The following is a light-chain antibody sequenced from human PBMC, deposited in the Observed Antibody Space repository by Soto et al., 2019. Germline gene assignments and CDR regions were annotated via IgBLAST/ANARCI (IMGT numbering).Light chain of an antibody. V-gene: IGLV1-40*01. CDR1: SSNIGAGYD. CDR2: GTS. J-gene: IGLJ2*01. Sequence: QSVLTQPPSVSGAPGQRVTISCTGSSSNIGAGYDVHWYQQLPGTAPKLIIYGTSTRPSGVPDRFSGSKSGTSASLAITGLQAEDEADYYCQSYDSSLSGSVFGGGTQLTVL. CDR3: QSYDSSLSGSV.